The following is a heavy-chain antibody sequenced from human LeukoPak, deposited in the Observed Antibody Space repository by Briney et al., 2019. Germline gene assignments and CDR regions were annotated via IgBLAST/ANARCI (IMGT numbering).Heavy chain of an antibody. CDR1: GGSISSSNW. J-gene: IGHJ5*02. CDR3: ARVGYGDYGWFDP. CDR2: IYHSGST. D-gene: IGHD4-17*01. Sequence: SETLSLTCAVSGGSISSSNWWSWVRQPPGKGLEWIGEIYHSGSTNYNPSLKSRVTISVDKSKNQFSLKLSSVTAADTAVYYCARVGYGDYGWFDPWGQGTLVTVAS. V-gene: IGHV4-4*02.